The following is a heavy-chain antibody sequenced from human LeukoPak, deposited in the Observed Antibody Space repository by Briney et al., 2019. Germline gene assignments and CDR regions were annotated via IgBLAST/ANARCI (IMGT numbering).Heavy chain of an antibody. CDR1: GFSLSTSGVG. CDR2: IYWDDDK. Sequence: SGPTLVKPTQTLTLTCTFSGFSLSTSGVGVGWIRQPPGKALECLALIYWDDDKRYSPSMTRGLTITKDTPKNRVVLTMNTMDPVDTATYYCEHRGVLLSFDYWGQGTLVTVSS. J-gene: IGHJ4*02. D-gene: IGHD2/OR15-2a*01. CDR3: EHRGVLLSFDY. V-gene: IGHV2-5*02.